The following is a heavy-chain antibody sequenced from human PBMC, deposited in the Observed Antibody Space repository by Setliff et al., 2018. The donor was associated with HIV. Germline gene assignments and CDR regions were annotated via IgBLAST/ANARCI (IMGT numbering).Heavy chain of an antibody. CDR3: SVIDY. V-gene: IGHV4-4*07. Sequence: SETLSLTCTVSGDSIGDYYWNWIRQPAGKGLEWIGRVYASAYSNYNPSLKSRVTMSVDTSQNQFSLKLSSVTAADTAVYYCSVIDYWGQGTRVTVSS. CDR1: GDSIGDYY. CDR2: VYASAYS. J-gene: IGHJ4*02.